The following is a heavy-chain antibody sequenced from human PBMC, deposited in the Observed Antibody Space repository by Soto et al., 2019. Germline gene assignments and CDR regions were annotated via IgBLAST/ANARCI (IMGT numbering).Heavy chain of an antibody. J-gene: IGHJ5*02. CDR3: AGDRPRDSSSWKWFDP. CDR2: IYHSGST. CDR1: GGSISSSNW. V-gene: IGHV4-4*02. Sequence: QVQLQESGPGLVKPSWTLSLTCAVSGGSISSSNWWSWVRQPPGKGLEWIGEIYHSGSTIYNPSLKGRVTISVDKSKNRLSLKVSSVTAADTAVYYCAGDRPRDSSSWKWFDPLGQGTLVTVSS. D-gene: IGHD6-13*01.